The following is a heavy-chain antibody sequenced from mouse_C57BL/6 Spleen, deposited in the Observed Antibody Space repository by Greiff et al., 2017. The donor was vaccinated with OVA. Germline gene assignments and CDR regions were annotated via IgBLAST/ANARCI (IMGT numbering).Heavy chain of an antibody. D-gene: IGHD2-5*01. V-gene: IGHV14-2*01. CDR1: GFNITDYY. CDR3: VAYYSNWFAY. J-gene: IGHJ3*01. Sequence: VQLQQSGAELVKPGASVTLSCTASGFNITDYYMHRVKQRTEQGLEWIGRIGPEDGDTKYAPKFQGKATITADTSSNPAYLQLSSLTSEDTAVYYCVAYYSNWFAYWGKGTLVTVSA. CDR2: IGPEDGDT.